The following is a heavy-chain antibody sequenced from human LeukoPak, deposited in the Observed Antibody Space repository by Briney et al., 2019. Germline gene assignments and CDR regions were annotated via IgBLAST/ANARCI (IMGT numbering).Heavy chain of an antibody. CDR2: IYYSGST. CDR1: GGSISSGGYY. CDR3: ARGAPDYYDSSVDKYFQH. V-gene: IGHV4-31*03. Sequence: SETLSLTCTVSGGSISSGGYYWSWIRQHPGKGLEWIGYIYYSGSTYYNPSLKSRVTISVDTSKNQFSLKLSSETAADTAVYYCARGAPDYYDSSVDKYFQHWGQGTLVTVSS. D-gene: IGHD3-22*01. J-gene: IGHJ1*01.